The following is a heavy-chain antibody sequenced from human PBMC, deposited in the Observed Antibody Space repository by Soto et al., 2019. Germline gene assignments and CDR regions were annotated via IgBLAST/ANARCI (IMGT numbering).Heavy chain of an antibody. J-gene: IGHJ4*02. V-gene: IGHV3-21*01. CDR1: GFTFSSYS. CDR3: ARPVGYCSSGSCYQELYFDY. D-gene: IGHD2-15*01. CDR2: ISSSSSYI. Sequence: EVQRVESGGGLVKPGGSLRLSCAASGFTFSSYSRNWVRQAPGKGLEWVSSISSSSSYIYYADSVKGRFTISRDNAKNSLYLQMNSLRAEDTAVYYCARPVGYCSSGSCYQELYFDYWGQRTLVTVSS.